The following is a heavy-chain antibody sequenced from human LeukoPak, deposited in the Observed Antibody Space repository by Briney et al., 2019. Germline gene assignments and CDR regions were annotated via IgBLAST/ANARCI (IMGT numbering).Heavy chain of an antibody. CDR3: ARERYYYDSSGHLV. V-gene: IGHV1-2*02. Sequence: ASVEVSCKASGYTFTGYYMHWVRQAPGQGLEWMGWINPNSGGTNYAQKFQGRVTMTRDTSISTAYMELSRLRSDDTAVYYCARERYYYDSSGHLVWGQGTLVTVSS. D-gene: IGHD3-22*01. CDR2: INPNSGGT. CDR1: GYTFTGYY. J-gene: IGHJ4*02.